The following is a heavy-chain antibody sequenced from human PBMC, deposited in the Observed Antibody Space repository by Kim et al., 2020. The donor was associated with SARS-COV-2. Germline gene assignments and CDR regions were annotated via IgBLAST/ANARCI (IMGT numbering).Heavy chain of an antibody. V-gene: IGHV3-33*01. Sequence: GGSLRLSCAASGFTFSSYGMHWVRQAPGKGLEWVAVIWYDGSNKYYADSVKGRFTISRDNSKNTLYLQMNSLRAEDTAVYYCARDTVRGSGYDEGRDYYGMDVWGQGTTVTVSS. J-gene: IGHJ6*02. CDR2: IWYDGSNK. CDR1: GFTFSSYG. D-gene: IGHD5-12*01. CDR3: ARDTVRGSGYDEGRDYYGMDV.